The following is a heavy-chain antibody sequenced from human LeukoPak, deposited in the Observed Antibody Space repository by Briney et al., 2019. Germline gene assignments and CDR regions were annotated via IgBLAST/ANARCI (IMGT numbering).Heavy chain of an antibody. CDR2: ISGSGHYT. J-gene: IGHJ6*03. D-gene: IGHD3-16*01. Sequence: GGSLRLSCEASGSGFTFGNFGMSWVRQAPGKGLEWLSGISGSGHYTYYADSVKGRFTISRDNSKNTLYIEMNSLRAEDTAVYYCAKVGSWGDYYFYFYMDVWGKGTTVSVSS. V-gene: IGHV3-23*01. CDR1: GSGFTFGNFG. CDR3: AKVGSWGDYYFYFYMDV.